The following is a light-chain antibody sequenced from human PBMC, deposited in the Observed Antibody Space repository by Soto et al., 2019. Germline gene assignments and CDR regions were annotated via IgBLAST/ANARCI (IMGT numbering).Light chain of an antibody. J-gene: IGKJ1*01. CDR2: AAS. CDR1: RDVGGD. Sequence: TQMTQSPLSLSASVGEKIIITCRASRDVGGDVSWYQQKPGQAPKLVIYAASNLYTGVPSRFSGRRSGTEFTLTISCLQPEDFASYYCLQDYGDSWTFGQGTKVDSK. CDR3: LQDYGDSWT. V-gene: IGKV1-6*01.